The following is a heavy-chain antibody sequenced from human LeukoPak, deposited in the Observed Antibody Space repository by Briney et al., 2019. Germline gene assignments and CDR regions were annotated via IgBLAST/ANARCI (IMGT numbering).Heavy chain of an antibody. CDR3: ARDSLGYYYDSSGYLDY. CDR1: GYTFTSYG. V-gene: IGHV1-18*01. J-gene: IGHJ4*02. D-gene: IGHD3-22*01. Sequence: ASVKVSCKASGYTFTSYGISWVRQAPGQGLEWMGWISAYNGNTNYAQKLQGRVTMTTDTSTSTAYMELRSLRSDDTAVYYCARDSLGYYYDSSGYLDYWGPGTLVTVSS. CDR2: ISAYNGNT.